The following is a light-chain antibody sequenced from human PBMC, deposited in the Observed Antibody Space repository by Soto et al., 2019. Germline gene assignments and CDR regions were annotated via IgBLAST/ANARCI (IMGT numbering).Light chain of an antibody. Sequence: QSALTQPASVSGSPGQSITISCTGTSSDVGSYNFVSWYQQHPGKAPKLMIYEVSKRPSGVSNRFSGSKSGNTASLTISGLQAEDEADYYCCSYAGSSTPHYVFGTGTKLTVL. CDR2: EVS. J-gene: IGLJ1*01. V-gene: IGLV2-23*02. CDR3: CSYAGSSTPHYV. CDR1: SSDVGSYNF.